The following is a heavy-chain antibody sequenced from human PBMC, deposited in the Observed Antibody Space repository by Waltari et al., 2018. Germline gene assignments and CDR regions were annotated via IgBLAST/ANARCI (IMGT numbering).Heavy chain of an antibody. V-gene: IGHV3-33*01. D-gene: IGHD3-10*01. J-gene: IGHJ6*02. CDR3: ARVHGRVHYYGMDI. CDR1: GFTFSSDA. CDR2: IWYDGTKT. Sequence: QMQLVESGGGVVQPGRSLRLSCATSGFTFSSDAMHWVRQAPGQGLAWVAVIWYDGTKTYHADSVRGRFSISRDNFQSILYLQMDSLRAEDTAVYYCARVHGRVHYYGMDIWGQGTTVIVSS.